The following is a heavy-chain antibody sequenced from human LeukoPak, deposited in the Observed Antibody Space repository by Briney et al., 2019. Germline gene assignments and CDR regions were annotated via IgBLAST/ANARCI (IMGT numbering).Heavy chain of an antibody. CDR1: GGSISSSSYY. CDR3: ARHFDYVGIGFQH. D-gene: IGHD3-9*01. CDR2: IYYSGST. Sequence: PSETLSLTCTVSGGSISSSSYYWGWIRQPPGKGLEWIGSIYYSGSTYYNPSLKSRVTISVETSKNQFSLKLSSVTAADTAVYYCARHFDYVGIGFQHWGQGTLVTVSS. J-gene: IGHJ1*01. V-gene: IGHV4-39*01.